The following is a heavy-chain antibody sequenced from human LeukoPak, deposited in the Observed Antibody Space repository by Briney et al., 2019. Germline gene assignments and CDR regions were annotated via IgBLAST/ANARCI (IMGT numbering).Heavy chain of an antibody. CDR3: ARNTFSLTTVTTRFDY. CDR1: GGSISSYY. V-gene: IGHV4-4*07. Sequence: PSETLSLTCTVSGGSISSYYWSWIRQPAGKGLEWIGRIYASGSTNYNPSLKSRVTMSIDTSKNQFSLKLTSVTAADTAVYYCARNTFSLTTVTTRFDYWGQGTLVTVSS. D-gene: IGHD4-17*01. CDR2: IYASGST. J-gene: IGHJ4*02.